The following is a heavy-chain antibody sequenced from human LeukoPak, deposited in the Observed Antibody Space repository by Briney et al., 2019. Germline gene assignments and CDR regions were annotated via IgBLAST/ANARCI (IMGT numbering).Heavy chain of an antibody. Sequence: ASVKVSCKVSGYTLTELSMHWVRQAPGKGLEWMGGFDPEHGETIYAQTFQGRVTMTEDTSIDTVYMELSRLRSEDTAVYYCATDLTVAASGGFDCWGQGTLVTVSS. J-gene: IGHJ4*02. CDR2: FDPEHGET. CDR1: GYTLTELS. V-gene: IGHV1-24*01. CDR3: ATDLTVAASGGFDC. D-gene: IGHD6-19*01.